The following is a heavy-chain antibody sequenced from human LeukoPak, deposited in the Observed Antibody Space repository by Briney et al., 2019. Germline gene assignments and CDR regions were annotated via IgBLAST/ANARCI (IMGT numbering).Heavy chain of an antibody. CDR3: ARVAYSSGWTGGDSFDY. D-gene: IGHD6-19*01. CDR1: GFTFSSYW. Sequence: GGSLRLSCAASGFTFSSYWMSWVRQAPGKGLEWVANIKQVGSEKYYVDSVKGRFTISRDNAKNSLYLQMNSLRAEDTAVYYCARVAYSSGWTGGDSFDYWGQGTLVTVSS. V-gene: IGHV3-7*01. J-gene: IGHJ4*02. CDR2: IKQVGSEK.